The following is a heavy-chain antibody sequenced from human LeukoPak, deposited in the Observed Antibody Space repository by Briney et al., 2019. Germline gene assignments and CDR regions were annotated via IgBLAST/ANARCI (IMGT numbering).Heavy chain of an antibody. J-gene: IGHJ4*02. D-gene: IGHD3-10*01. CDR3: AKGYYYGSGSYDY. CDR2: ISYDGSNK. Sequence: GGSLRLSCAASGFTFSSYGMHWVRQAPGKGLEWVAVISYDGSNKYYADSVKGRFTISRDNSKNTLYLQMNSLRAEDTAVHYCAKGYYYGSGSYDYWGQGTLVTVSS. CDR1: GFTFSSYG. V-gene: IGHV3-30*18.